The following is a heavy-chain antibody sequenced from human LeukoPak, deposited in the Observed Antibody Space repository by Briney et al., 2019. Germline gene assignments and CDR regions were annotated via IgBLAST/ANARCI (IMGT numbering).Heavy chain of an antibody. CDR1: GFTFDDYA. CDR3: IKGIGTHYYYGMDV. V-gene: IGHV3-9*01. CDR2: ISWNSGNT. Sequence: GGSLRLSCAASGFTFDDYAMHWVRRAPGKGLEWVSGISWNSGNTDYADSVKGRFTISRDNARNSLYLQMNSLGAEDTASYYCIKGIGTHYYYGMDVWGQGTTVTVSS. J-gene: IGHJ6*02.